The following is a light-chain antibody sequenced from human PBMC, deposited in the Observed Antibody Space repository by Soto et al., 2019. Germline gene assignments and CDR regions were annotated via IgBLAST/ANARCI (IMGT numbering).Light chain of an antibody. CDR2: SNN. Sequence: QSVLTQPPSASGTPGXRVTISCSGSSSNIGSNTVNWYQQLPXTAPKLLIYSNNQRPSGVPDRFSGSKSGTSASLAISGLQSEDEADYYCAAWDDSLNGNVFGTGNKVTVL. V-gene: IGLV1-44*01. CDR3: AAWDDSLNGNV. J-gene: IGLJ1*01. CDR1: SSNIGSNT.